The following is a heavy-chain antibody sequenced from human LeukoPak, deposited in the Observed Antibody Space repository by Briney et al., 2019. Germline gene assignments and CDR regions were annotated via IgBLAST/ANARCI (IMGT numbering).Heavy chain of an antibody. CDR1: GYTFTSYG. V-gene: IGHV1-18*01. J-gene: IGHJ4*02. Sequence: GASVKVSCKASGYTFTSYGISWVRQAPGQGLEWMGWISAYNGNTNYAQKLQGRVTMTTDTSTSTAYIELRSLRSDDTAMYYCAREGIRIAAAGTIDYWGQGTLVTVSS. D-gene: IGHD6-13*01. CDR3: AREGIRIAAAGTIDY. CDR2: ISAYNGNT.